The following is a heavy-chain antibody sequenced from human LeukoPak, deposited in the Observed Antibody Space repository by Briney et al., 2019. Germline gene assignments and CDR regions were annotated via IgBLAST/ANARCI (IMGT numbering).Heavy chain of an antibody. CDR2: ISGSGGST. CDR3: AKDRYSGSYYGLFDY. CDR1: GFTFSSYA. D-gene: IGHD1-26*01. Sequence: AGGSLRLSCAASGFTFSSYAMGWVRQSPGKGLEWVSAISGSGGSTYYADSVKGRFTISRDNSKNTLYLQMNSLRAEDTAVYYCAKDRYSGSYYGLFDYWGQGTLVTVSS. J-gene: IGHJ4*02. V-gene: IGHV3-23*01.